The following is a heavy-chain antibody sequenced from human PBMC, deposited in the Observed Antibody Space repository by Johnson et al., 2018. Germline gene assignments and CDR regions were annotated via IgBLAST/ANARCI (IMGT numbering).Heavy chain of an antibody. V-gene: IGHV1-69*01. J-gene: IGHJ3*02. CDR2: IIPIFGTT. D-gene: IGHD3-10*01. CDR1: GDTFRSYG. Sequence: QVQLVQSGAEVKEPGSSVKVSCKASGDTFRSYGITWVRQAPGQGLEWMGGIIPIFGTTDYAQKLQGRVTITADESTNTVYMELSSLKSEDTAVYFCARIAELAGVFDIWGQGTTVTVSS. CDR3: ARIAELAGVFDI.